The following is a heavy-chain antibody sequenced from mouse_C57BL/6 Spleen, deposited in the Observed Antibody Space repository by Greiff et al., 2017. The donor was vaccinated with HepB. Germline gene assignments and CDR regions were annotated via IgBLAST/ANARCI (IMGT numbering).Heavy chain of an antibody. CDR1: GYAFSSSW. Sequence: QVQLQQSGPELVKPGASVKISCKASGYAFSSSWMNWVKQRPGKGLEWIGRIYPGDGDTNYNGKFKGKATLTADKSSSTAYMQLSSLTSEDSAVYFCARGEGRQLRLLAYWGQGTLVTVSA. CDR3: ARGEGRQLRLLAY. V-gene: IGHV1-82*01. J-gene: IGHJ3*01. D-gene: IGHD3-2*02. CDR2: IYPGDGDT.